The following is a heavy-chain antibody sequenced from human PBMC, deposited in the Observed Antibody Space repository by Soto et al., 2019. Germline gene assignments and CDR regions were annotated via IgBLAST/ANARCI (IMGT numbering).Heavy chain of an antibody. J-gene: IGHJ5*02. D-gene: IGHD2-21*02. CDR3: ARTVVVTAIGWFDP. V-gene: IGHV4-31*03. CDR2: IYYSGST. CDR1: GGSISSGGYY. Sequence: QVQLQESGPGLVKPSQTLSLTCTVPGGSISSGGYYWSWIRQHPGKGLEWIGYIYYSGSTYYNPSLKSRVTISVDTSKNQFSLKLSSVTAADTAVYYCARTVVVTAIGWFDPWGQGTLVTVSS.